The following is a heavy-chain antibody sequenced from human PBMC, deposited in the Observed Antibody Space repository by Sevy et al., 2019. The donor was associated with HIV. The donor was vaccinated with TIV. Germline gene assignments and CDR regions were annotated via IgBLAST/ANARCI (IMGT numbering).Heavy chain of an antibody. V-gene: IGHV4-31*03. Sequence: SETLSLTCTVSGGSISSGGYYWSWIRQHPGKGLEWIGYIYYSGSNYYNPSLKSRVTISVDTSKNQFSLKLSSVTAADTAVYYCARGGRLHGSGSYYKGEGWFDPWGQGTLVTVSS. CDR1: GGSISSGGYY. CDR2: IYYSGSN. CDR3: ARGGRLHGSGSYYKGEGWFDP. D-gene: IGHD3-10*01. J-gene: IGHJ5*02.